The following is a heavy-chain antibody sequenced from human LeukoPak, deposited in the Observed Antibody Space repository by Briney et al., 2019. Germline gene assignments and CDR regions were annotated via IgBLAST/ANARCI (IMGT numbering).Heavy chain of an antibody. V-gene: IGHV3-23*01. CDR2: ISGSGGST. CDR3: AKAMYADYDSSDL. D-gene: IGHD3-22*01. CDR1: GFTSSSYA. Sequence: GGSLRLSCAASGFTSSSYAMSWVRQAPGKGLEWVSAISGSGGSTYYADSVKGRFTISRDNSKNTLYLQMNSLRGEDTAVYYCAKAMYADYDSSDLWGQGTLVTVSS. J-gene: IGHJ4*02.